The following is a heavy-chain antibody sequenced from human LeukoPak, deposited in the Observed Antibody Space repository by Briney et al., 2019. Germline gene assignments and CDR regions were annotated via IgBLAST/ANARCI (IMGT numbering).Heavy chain of an antibody. CDR3: AKALVGATTYFDY. J-gene: IGHJ4*02. V-gene: IGHV3-30-3*01. D-gene: IGHD1-26*01. CDR2: ISYDGSNK. Sequence: PGGSLRLSCAASGFTFSSYAMHWVRQAPGKGLEWVAVISYDGSNKYYADSVKGRFTISRDNSKNTLYLQMNSLRAEDTAVYYCAKALVGATTYFDYWGQGTLVTVSS. CDR1: GFTFSSYA.